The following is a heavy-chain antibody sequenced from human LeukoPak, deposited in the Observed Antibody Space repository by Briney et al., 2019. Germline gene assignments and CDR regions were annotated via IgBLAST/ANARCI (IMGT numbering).Heavy chain of an antibody. CDR1: GGSFSGYY. CDR3: ARRGFDSSGYSGLDFDY. Sequence: PSETLSLTCAVYGGSFSGYYWSWIRQPPGKGLEWIGKINHSGSTNYNPSLKSRVTISVDTSKNQFSLKLSSVTAADTAVYYCARRGFDSSGYSGLDFDYWGQGTLVTVSS. CDR2: INHSGST. D-gene: IGHD3-22*01. V-gene: IGHV4-34*01. J-gene: IGHJ4*02.